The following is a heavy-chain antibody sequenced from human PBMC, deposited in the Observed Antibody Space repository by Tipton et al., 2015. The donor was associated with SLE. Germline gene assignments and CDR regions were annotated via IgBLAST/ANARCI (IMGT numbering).Heavy chain of an antibody. CDR1: GGSISSHY. J-gene: IGHJ4*02. CDR2: IYYSGST. V-gene: IGHV4-59*11. D-gene: IGHD3-10*01. Sequence: TLSLTCTVSGGSISSHYWSWIRQPPGKGLEWIGYIYYSGSTNYNPSLKSRVTISVDTSKNQFSLKLSSVTAADTAVYYCARLYYYGSSWGQGTLVTVSS. CDR3: ARLYYYGSS.